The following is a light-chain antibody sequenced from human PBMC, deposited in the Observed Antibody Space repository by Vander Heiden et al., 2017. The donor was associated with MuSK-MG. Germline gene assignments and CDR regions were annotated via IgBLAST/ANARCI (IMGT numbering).Light chain of an antibody. CDR3: QQDDDLPYT. Sequence: DIQMTQSPSSLSASVGDRVTITCQASQDISNFLNWYQQKPGKAPKLLIYDASNLEAGVPSRFTESGSGTDFTFTISSLQPEDIATYYCQQDDDLPYTFGQGTKLXI. CDR1: QDISNF. CDR2: DAS. V-gene: IGKV1-33*01. J-gene: IGKJ2*01.